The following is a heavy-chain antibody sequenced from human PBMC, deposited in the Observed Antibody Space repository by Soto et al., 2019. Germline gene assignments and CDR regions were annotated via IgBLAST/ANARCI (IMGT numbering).Heavy chain of an antibody. CDR2: IIPIFGTA. CDR1: GGTFSSYA. Sequence: SVKVSCKASGGTFSSYAISWVRQAPGQGLEWMGGIIPIFGTANYAQKFQGRVTITADESTSTAYMELSSLRSEDTAVYYCARGSGYCSSTSCYANLGYWGQGTLVTVSS. V-gene: IGHV1-69*13. CDR3: ARGSGYCSSTSCYANLGY. J-gene: IGHJ4*02. D-gene: IGHD2-2*01.